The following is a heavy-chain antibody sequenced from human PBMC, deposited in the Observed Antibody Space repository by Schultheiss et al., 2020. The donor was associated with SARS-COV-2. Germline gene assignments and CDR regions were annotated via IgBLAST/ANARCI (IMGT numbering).Heavy chain of an antibody. D-gene: IGHD1-26*01. CDR1: GGSFSGYY. J-gene: IGHJ4*02. CDR2: IRYDGSYQ. CDR3: ARDAQPWEPTGSFDY. V-gene: IGHV3-33*08. Sequence: LSLTCAVYGGSFSGYYWGWIRQPPGKGLEWVAFIRYDGSYQYYVDSVKGRFTISRDNSKNTLYLQMNSLRAEDTAVYYCARDAQPWEPTGSFDYWGQGTLVTVSS.